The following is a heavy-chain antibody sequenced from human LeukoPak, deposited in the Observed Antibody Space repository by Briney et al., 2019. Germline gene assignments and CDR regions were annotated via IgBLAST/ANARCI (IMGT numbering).Heavy chain of an antibody. J-gene: IGHJ6*04. D-gene: IGHD6-6*01. V-gene: IGHV4-38-2*02. CDR1: GYSISSGYY. CDR3: ARKYSSSVDV. CDR2: IYYSGST. Sequence: SETLSLTCTVSGYSISSGYYWGWIRQPPGKGLEWIGSIYYSGSTYYNPSLKSRVTISVDTSKNQFSLKLSSVTAADTAVYYCARKYSSSVDVWGKGTTVTVSS.